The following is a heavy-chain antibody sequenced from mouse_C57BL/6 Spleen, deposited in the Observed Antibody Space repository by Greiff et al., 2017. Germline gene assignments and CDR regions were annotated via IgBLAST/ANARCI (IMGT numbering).Heavy chain of an antibody. J-gene: IGHJ3*01. Sequence: QVQLQQSGAELVRPGASVTLSCKASGYTFTDYEMHWVKQTPVHGLEWIGAIDPETGGTAYNQKFKGKAILTADKSSSTAYMELRSLTSEDSAVYYWTGGNPRGAWFAYWGQGTLVTVSA. V-gene: IGHV1-15*01. CDR1: GYTFTDYE. CDR2: IDPETGGT. CDR3: TGGNPRGAWFAY. D-gene: IGHD2-1*01.